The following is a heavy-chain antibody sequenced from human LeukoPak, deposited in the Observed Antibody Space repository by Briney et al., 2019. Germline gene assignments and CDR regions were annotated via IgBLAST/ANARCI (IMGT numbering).Heavy chain of an antibody. CDR2: IWYDGSNK. CDR1: GFTFSSYG. Sequence: TGGSLRLSCAASGFTFSSYGMHWVRQAPGKGLEWVAVIWYDGSNKYYADSVKGRFTISRDNSKNTLYLQMNSLRAEDTAVYYCARDEGSRVSSSSPFDYWGQGTLVTVSS. J-gene: IGHJ4*02. D-gene: IGHD6-6*01. V-gene: IGHV3-33*01. CDR3: ARDEGSRVSSSSPFDY.